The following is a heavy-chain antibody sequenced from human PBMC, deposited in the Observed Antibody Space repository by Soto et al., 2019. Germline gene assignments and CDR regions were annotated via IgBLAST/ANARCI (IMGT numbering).Heavy chain of an antibody. CDR3: AKSFSSNWYDYFDY. Sequence: GGSLRLSCAASVNTFVSDAVTGSPKAPGKGLEWVSAISGSGATTYYADSVKGRFTISRDKSKNTLYLQMNSLRAEDTALYYCAKSFSSNWYDYFDYWGQGSLVTVSS. CDR1: VNTFVSDA. J-gene: IGHJ4*02. V-gene: IGHV3-23*01. CDR2: ISGSGATT. D-gene: IGHD6-13*01.